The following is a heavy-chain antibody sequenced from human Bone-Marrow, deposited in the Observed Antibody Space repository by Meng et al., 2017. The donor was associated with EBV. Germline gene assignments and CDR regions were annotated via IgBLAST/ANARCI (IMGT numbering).Heavy chain of an antibody. D-gene: IGHD3-10*01. CDR3: ASESGRGFTPDY. Sequence: QVQVVVSGAEVKKAGTSVKVSCKPAGGTFRSDAVSWVRQAPGQGLEWMGGLIPMSDAPHYAQKFQDRVRITADESTSTHYMDLSGLRSEDTAVYYCASESGRGFTPDYWGQGTLVTVSS. J-gene: IGHJ4*02. CDR1: GGTFRSDA. V-gene: IGHV1-69*01. CDR2: LIPMSDAP.